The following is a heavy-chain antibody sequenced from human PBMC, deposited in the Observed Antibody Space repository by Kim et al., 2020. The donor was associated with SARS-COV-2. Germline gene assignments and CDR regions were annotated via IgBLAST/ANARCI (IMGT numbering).Heavy chain of an antibody. CDR1: GFTFSSYG. Sequence: GGSLRLSCAASGFTFSSYGMHWVRQAPGKGLEWVAVISYDGSNKYYADSVKGRFTISRDNSKNTLYLQINSLRAEDTAVYYCAKEVSVSAPDVYWGQGTLVTVSS. CDR3: AKEVSVSAPDVY. V-gene: IGHV3-30*18. CDR2: ISYDGSNK. J-gene: IGHJ4*02.